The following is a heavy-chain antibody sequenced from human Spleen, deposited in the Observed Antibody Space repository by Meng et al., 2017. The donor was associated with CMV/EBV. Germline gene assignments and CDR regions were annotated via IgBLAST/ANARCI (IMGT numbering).Heavy chain of an antibody. CDR2: ISSST. D-gene: IGHD5-24*01. CDR1: GFPFSTYA. V-gene: IGHV3-23*01. Sequence: GGSLRLSCVASGFPFSTYAMSWVRQAPGKGLDWVSHISSSTYYADSVRGRYTISRDNSKNILFLQMAGLRAEDTALYYCARATFNDYYYHGLDVWGQGTTVTVSS. J-gene: IGHJ6*02. CDR3: ARATFNDYYYHGLDV.